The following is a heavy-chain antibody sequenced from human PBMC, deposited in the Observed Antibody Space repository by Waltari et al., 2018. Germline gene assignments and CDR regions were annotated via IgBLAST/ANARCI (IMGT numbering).Heavy chain of an antibody. V-gene: IGHV4-38-2*02. D-gene: IGHD3-16*02. CDR1: GGSISSHY. J-gene: IGHJ3*02. CDR3: ARTLGDYVWGSYRLDAFDI. CDR2: IYHSGST. Sequence: QVQLQESGPGLVKPSETLSLTCTVSGGSISSHYWGWIRQPPGKGLEWIGSIYHSGSTYYNPSLKSRVTISVDTSKNQFSLKLSSVTAADTAVYYCARTLGDYVWGSYRLDAFDIWGQGTMVTVSS.